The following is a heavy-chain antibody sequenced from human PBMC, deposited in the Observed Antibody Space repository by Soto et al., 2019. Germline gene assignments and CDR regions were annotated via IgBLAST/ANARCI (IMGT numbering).Heavy chain of an antibody. CDR3: VREGSGWYSRGSFDF. Sequence: LRLSCAVSGFTFSNYAMNWVRQAPGKGLEWVSVISGGGGGAYYADSVQGRFTISRDNSKNTLYLQMNSLRAEDTAIYYCVREGSGWYSRGSFDFWGRGTMVTVSS. CDR2: ISGGGGGA. J-gene: IGHJ3*01. CDR1: GFTFSNYA. D-gene: IGHD6-19*01. V-gene: IGHV3-23*01.